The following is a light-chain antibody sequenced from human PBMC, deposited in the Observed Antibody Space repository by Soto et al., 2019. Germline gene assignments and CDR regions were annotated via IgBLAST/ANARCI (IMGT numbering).Light chain of an antibody. CDR3: CSHAGTYEV. V-gene: IGLV2-11*01. Sequence: QSALTQPRSVSGSPGQSVTISCTGTSSDVGGYNYVSWYQQHPGKAPKLMIYDVSKRPSGVPDRFSGSKSGNTASLTISGLQPEDEADYYCCSHAGTYEVFGGGTQLTVL. CDR1: SSDVGGYNY. CDR2: DVS. J-gene: IGLJ2*01.